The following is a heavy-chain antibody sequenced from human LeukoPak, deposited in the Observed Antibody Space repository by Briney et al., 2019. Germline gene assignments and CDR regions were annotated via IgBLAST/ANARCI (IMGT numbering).Heavy chain of an antibody. J-gene: IGHJ5*02. CDR3: ARDSLYYGSGSYLEFDP. CDR2: ISGYNGNT. D-gene: IGHD3-10*01. Sequence: RGASVKVSCKASGGTFSSYAISWVRQAPGQGLEWMGWISGYNGNTNYAEKLQGRVTMTTDTSTSTVYMELRSLRSDDTAVYYCARDSLYYGSGSYLEFDPWGQGTLVTVSS. V-gene: IGHV1-18*01. CDR1: GGTFSSYA.